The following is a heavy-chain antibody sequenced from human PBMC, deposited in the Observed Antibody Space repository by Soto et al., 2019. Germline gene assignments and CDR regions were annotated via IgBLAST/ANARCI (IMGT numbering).Heavy chain of an antibody. V-gene: IGHV1-69*08. J-gene: IGHJ4*02. D-gene: IGHD6-13*01. Sequence: QVQMVQSGAEVKKPGSSVKVSCKASGVTFSRYTISWVRQAPGQGLEWMGRIIPMLGVANYAQKFQGRVTITADKSTSTAYMDMSRLRSEDTAVYYCAREQEQLAESWGQGTLVTVSS. CDR3: AREQEQLAES. CDR1: GVTFSRYT. CDR2: IIPMLGVA.